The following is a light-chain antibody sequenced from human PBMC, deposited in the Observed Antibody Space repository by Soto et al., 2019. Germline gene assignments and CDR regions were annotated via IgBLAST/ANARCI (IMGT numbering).Light chain of an antibody. CDR2: GAS. CDR3: QQYNNCPLT. Sequence: EIVMTQSPATLSVSPGERATLSCRASQSVNSIYLAWYQQNPGQAPRLLIYGASTRATGIPARFSGSGSVTEFALTISSLQSEDVAVYYCQQYNNCPLTVGGGAKVDIK. CDR1: QSVNSIY. J-gene: IGKJ4*01. V-gene: IGKV3-15*01.